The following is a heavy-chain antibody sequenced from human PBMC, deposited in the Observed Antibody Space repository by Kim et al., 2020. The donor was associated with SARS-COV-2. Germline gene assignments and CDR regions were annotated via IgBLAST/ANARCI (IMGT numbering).Heavy chain of an antibody. J-gene: IGHJ4*02. CDR2: ISGSGGST. V-gene: IGHV3-23*01. CDR3: AKDPGSYYYGSGSYYNVRSSSPGGDY. CDR1: GFTFSSYA. D-gene: IGHD3-10*01. Sequence: GGSLRLSCAASGFTFSSYAMSWVRQAPGKGLEWVSAISGSGGSTYYADSVKGRFTISRDNSKNTLYLQMNSLRAEDTAVYYCAKDPGSYYYGSGSYYNVRSSSPGGDYWGQGTLVTVSS.